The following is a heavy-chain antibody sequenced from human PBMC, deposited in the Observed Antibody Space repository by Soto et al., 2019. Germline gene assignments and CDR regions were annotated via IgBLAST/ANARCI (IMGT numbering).Heavy chain of an antibody. Sequence: SETLSLTCTVSGGSISSSSYYWGWIRQPPGKGLEWIGSIYYSGSTYYNPSLKSRVTISVDTSKNQFSLKLSSVTAADTAVYYCARHPEYSSSSVDYWGQGTLVTVSS. CDR1: GGSISSSSYY. D-gene: IGHD6-6*01. CDR3: ARHPEYSSSSVDY. CDR2: IYYSGST. J-gene: IGHJ4*02. V-gene: IGHV4-39*01.